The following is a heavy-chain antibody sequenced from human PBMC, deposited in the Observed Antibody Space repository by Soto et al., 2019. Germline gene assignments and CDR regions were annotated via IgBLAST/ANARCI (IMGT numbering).Heavy chain of an antibody. CDR3: AKALRFPFTTGYYMAV. V-gene: IGHV3-23*01. D-gene: IGHD4-4*01. Sequence: EVQLLESGGGLVQPGGSLRLSCAASGFTVSSYAMSWVRQAPGKGLEWVSVISGSGSTYSADSVKGRFTISRDSAKNTVYLQMNSLRAEDTAVYYCAKALRFPFTTGYYMAVWGRGTTVAVSS. J-gene: IGHJ6*03. CDR2: ISGSGST. CDR1: GFTVSSYA.